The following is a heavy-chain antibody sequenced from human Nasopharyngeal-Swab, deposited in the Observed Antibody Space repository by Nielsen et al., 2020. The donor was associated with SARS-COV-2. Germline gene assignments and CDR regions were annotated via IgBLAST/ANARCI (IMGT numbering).Heavy chain of an antibody. CDR1: GFTFSSYW. J-gene: IGHJ4*02. Sequence: GGSLRLSCAASGFTFSSYWMSWVRQAPGKGLEWVANTKQDGSEKYYVDSVKGRFTISRDNAKNSLYLQMNSLRAEDTAVYYCASSHYDFWSGYYLGVDYWGQGTLVTVSS. V-gene: IGHV3-7*01. D-gene: IGHD3-3*01. CDR2: TKQDGSEK. CDR3: ASSHYDFWSGYYLGVDY.